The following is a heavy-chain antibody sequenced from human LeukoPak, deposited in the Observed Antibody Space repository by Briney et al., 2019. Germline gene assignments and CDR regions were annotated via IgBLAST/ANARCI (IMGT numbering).Heavy chain of an antibody. CDR1: GFTFSGSA. CDR3: ATDSTPMVRGIIIAFAY. Sequence: GTSVTVSCKASGFTFSGSAVQWVRQARGQRLEWLGWIIVDSGNTHYVQKLQERVTITRDISTNTAYMELSSLTSEDTAVYYCATDSTPMVRGIIIAFAYWGQGTQVTVSS. CDR2: IIVDSGNT. V-gene: IGHV1-58*01. J-gene: IGHJ4*02. D-gene: IGHD3-10*01.